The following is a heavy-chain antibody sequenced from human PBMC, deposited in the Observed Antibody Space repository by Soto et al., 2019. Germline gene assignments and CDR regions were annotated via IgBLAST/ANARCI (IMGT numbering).Heavy chain of an antibody. Sequence: SETLSLTCTVSGGSISSYYWSWIRQPPGKGLEWIGYIYYSGSTNYNPSLKSRVTISVDTSKNQFSLKLSSVTAADTAVYYCASSRGGGCSSTSCYAYWGQGTLVTVSS. CDR2: IYYSGST. V-gene: IGHV4-59*01. CDR3: ASSRGGGCSSTSCYAY. J-gene: IGHJ4*02. CDR1: GGSISSYY. D-gene: IGHD2-2*01.